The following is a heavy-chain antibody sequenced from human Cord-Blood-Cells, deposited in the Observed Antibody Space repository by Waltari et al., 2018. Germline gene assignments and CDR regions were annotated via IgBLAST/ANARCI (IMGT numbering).Heavy chain of an antibody. D-gene: IGHD2-15*01. CDR3: ARRCSGGSCYSDYYYGMDV. Sequence: QVQLVQSGAEVKKPGSSVKVSCKASGGTFSSYAISWVRQAPGQGLEWMGGIIPIFGTANYAQKFQGRVTITADESTSTAYMELSRLRSEDTAVYYCARRCSGGSCYSDYYYGMDVWGQGTTVTVSS. J-gene: IGHJ6*02. V-gene: IGHV1-69*01. CDR2: IIPIFGTA. CDR1: GGTFSSYA.